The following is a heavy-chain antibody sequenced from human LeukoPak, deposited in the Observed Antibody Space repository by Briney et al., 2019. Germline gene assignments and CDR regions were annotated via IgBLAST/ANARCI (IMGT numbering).Heavy chain of an antibody. V-gene: IGHV3-23*01. D-gene: IGHD6-19*01. J-gene: IGHJ4*02. CDR3: AKDSSGWYKTQFDY. CDR1: GFTFSSYA. CDR2: FSGSGGST. Sequence: GGSLRLSCAASGFTFSSYAMSWVRQAPGKGLECISGFSGSGGSTYYAGSVKGRFTISRDNSKNTLYLQMNSLRAEDTAVYYCAKDSSGWYKTQFDYWGQGTLVTVSS.